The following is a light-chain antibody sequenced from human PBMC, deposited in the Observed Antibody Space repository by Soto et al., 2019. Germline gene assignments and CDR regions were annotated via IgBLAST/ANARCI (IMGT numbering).Light chain of an antibody. CDR3: QQRGNWPLS. Sequence: EIVLTQSPATLSLSPGERATLSCRASQSISTHLAWYQQKVGQAPRLLIYDASNRATGIPARFSGSGSGTDFTLTISSLEPEDFAVYYCQQRGNWPLSFGGGTKVDIK. CDR1: QSISTH. V-gene: IGKV3-11*01. CDR2: DAS. J-gene: IGKJ4*01.